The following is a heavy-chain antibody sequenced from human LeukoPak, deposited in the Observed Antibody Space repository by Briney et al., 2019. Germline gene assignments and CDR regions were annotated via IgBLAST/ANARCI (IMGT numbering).Heavy chain of an antibody. V-gene: IGHV4-39*02. D-gene: IGHD3-22*01. CDR3: ARTHSTGYHYFDC. J-gene: IGHJ4*02. CDR1: GVSMTSSHYN. Sequence: SGSLSLPCSASGVSMTSSHYNWYWIRQTPGKGLEWFGTINNYGRTSYNPSLESRVTISVDTSTSLFSLRLTSVTAADTAVYYCARTHSTGYHYFDCWGQGTLVIVSS. CDR2: INNYGRT.